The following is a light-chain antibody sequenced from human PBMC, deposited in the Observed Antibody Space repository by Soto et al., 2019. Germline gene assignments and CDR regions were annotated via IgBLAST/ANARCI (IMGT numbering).Light chain of an antibody. Sequence: DTQMTQSPSTLSASVGDRVTITCRASQSISNWLAWYQQKPGKAPNLLIYFASTLQSGVPSRFSGSGSGTEFPLTISSLQPDDFATYYCQQYDTSPLTVGGGTKVEIK. CDR1: QSISNW. J-gene: IGKJ4*01. CDR3: QQYDTSPLT. CDR2: FAS. V-gene: IGKV1-5*03.